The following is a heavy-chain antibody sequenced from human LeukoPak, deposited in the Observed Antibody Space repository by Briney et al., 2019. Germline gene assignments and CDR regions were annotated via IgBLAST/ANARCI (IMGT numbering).Heavy chain of an antibody. D-gene: IGHD2-15*01. CDR2: INDSGST. CDR1: DGSLSGYY. J-gene: IGHJ3*02. V-gene: IGHV4-34*01. CDR3: ARSELSCSGGSCPTRYAFDI. Sequence: PSETLSLTCGVYDGSLSGYYWSWIRQPPGEGLEWIGEINDSGSTNYNPSLRSRVTISVDTSKNQFSLKVNSVTAADTALYYCARSELSCSGGSCPTRYAFDIWGQGTVVTASS.